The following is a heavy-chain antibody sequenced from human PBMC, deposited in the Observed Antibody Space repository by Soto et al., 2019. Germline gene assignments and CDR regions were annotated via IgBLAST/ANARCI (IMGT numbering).Heavy chain of an antibody. CDR3: ARGPFTYDSSGYYVH. CDR2: INPNSGAT. D-gene: IGHD3-22*01. Sequence: APVKVSCKTSGYSFSGYYIHWVRQAPGQGLEWMGWINPNSGATLYARKFQGRVLVSRDTSINTAFMQLSSLSSDDTAVYYCARGPFTYDSSGYYVHWGQGTLVPVSS. V-gene: IGHV1-2*02. J-gene: IGHJ1*01. CDR1: GYSFSGYY.